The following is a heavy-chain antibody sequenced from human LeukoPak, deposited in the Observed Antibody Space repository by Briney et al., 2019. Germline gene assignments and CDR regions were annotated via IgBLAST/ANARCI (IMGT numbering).Heavy chain of an antibody. CDR1: GGSISSSSYY. J-gene: IGHJ4*02. D-gene: IGHD3-22*01. CDR3: ARRYDSSDYGFAFDY. CDR2: LYKTGSA. V-gene: IGHV4-39*01. Sequence: SETLSLTCSVSGGSISSSSYYWGWIRQPPGKGLEWIGSLYKTGSAHYSPSLKSRVTISVDTSKNQFSLNLSSMTAADTAVYYCARRYDSSDYGFAFDYWGQGILVTVSS.